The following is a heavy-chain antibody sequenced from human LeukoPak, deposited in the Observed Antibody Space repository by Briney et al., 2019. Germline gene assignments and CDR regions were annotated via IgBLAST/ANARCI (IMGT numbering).Heavy chain of an antibody. CDR3: ARDRPDIVAPMGMDV. Sequence: SVKVSCKASGGTFSSYAISWVRQAPGQGLEWMGRIIPILGIANYAQKFQGRVTITADKSTSTAYMELSSLRSEDTAVYYCARDRPDIVAPMGMDVWGQGTTVTVSS. CDR1: GGTFSSYA. CDR2: IIPILGIA. V-gene: IGHV1-69*04. J-gene: IGHJ6*02. D-gene: IGHD5-12*01.